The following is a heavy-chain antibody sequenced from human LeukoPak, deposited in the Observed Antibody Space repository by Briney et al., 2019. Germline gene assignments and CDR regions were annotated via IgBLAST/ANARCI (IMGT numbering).Heavy chain of an antibody. V-gene: IGHV3-30*02. CDR2: IGYDESKK. J-gene: IGHJ4*02. CDR1: GFTFNNFG. D-gene: IGHD5-12*01. Sequence: SGGSLRLSCEASGFTFNNFGMHWVRQAPGKGLEWVAFIGYDESKKYYAESVKGRFTISRDNSKNTLSLQMNSLRAEDTAVYYCARNSGYDLPFDYWGQGTLVTVSS. CDR3: ARNSGYDLPFDY.